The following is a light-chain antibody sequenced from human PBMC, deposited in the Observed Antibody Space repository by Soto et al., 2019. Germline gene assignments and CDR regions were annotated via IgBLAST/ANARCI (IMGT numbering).Light chain of an antibody. CDR3: SSYISSSTLVI. Sequence: QSVLTQPASVSGSPGQSITISCTGTSSDVGGYDCVSWYQQHPGKAPKLLIYDVSSRSSGLSNRFSGSKSDNTASLTISGLQAEDEAVYYCSSYISSSTLVIFGGGTKVTVL. CDR1: SSDVGGYDC. J-gene: IGLJ2*01. V-gene: IGLV2-14*01. CDR2: DVS.